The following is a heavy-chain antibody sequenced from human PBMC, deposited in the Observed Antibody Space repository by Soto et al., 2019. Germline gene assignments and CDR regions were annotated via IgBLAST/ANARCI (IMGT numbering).Heavy chain of an antibody. D-gene: IGHD5-18*01. Sequence: QVQLVQSGAEVKKPGASVKVSCKASGYTFTGYYMHWVRQAPGQGLEWMGWINPNSGGTNYAQKLQGRVTMTRETSISPAYMELTRLRSDDTAVYYYARVQLWDDAFDIWGKGTMVTVSS. CDR2: INPNSGGT. CDR1: GYTFTGYY. J-gene: IGHJ3*02. CDR3: ARVQLWDDAFDI. V-gene: IGHV1-2*02.